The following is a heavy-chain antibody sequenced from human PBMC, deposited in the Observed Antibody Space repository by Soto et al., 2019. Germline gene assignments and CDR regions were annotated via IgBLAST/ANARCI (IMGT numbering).Heavy chain of an antibody. D-gene: IGHD2-2*01. J-gene: IGHJ4*02. CDR3: ARGREAVVVVPAAMTPYYFDY. V-gene: IGHV1-24*01. CDR1: GHTLTELS. CDR2: FDPEGGEA. Sequence: ASVKVSCKISGHTLTELSIHWVRQAPGKGLEWMGGFDPEGGEAIYAQKWHGRVTITADESTSTAYMELSSLRSEDTAVYYCARGREAVVVVPAAMTPYYFDYWGQGTLVTVSS.